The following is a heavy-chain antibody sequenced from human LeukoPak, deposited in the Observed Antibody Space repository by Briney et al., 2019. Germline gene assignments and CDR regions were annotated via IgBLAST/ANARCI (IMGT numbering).Heavy chain of an antibody. CDR1: GFTFSSYG. CDR2: IRYDGSNK. CDR3: AKREGYCSSTSCFNDYYYYGMDV. V-gene: IGHV3-30*02. J-gene: IGHJ6*02. D-gene: IGHD2-2*01. Sequence: GSLRLSCAASGFTFSSYGMHWVRQAPGKGLEWVAFIRYDGSNKYYADSVKGRFTISRDNSKNTLYLQMNSLRAEDTAVYYCAKREGYCSSTSCFNDYYYYGMDVWGQGTTVTVSS.